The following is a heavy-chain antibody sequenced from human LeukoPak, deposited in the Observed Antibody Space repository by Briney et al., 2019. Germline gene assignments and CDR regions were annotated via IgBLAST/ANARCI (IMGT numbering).Heavy chain of an antibody. CDR2: INHSGST. CDR1: GGSFSGYY. Sequence: PSETLSLTCAVYGGSFSGYYWGWIRQPPGKGLEWIGEINHSGSTNYNPSLKSRVTISVDTSKNQFSLKLSSVTAADTAVYYCATGPAGTYYYGSGSPRPPYYYGMDVWGQGTTVTVSS. J-gene: IGHJ6*02. CDR3: ATGPAGTYYYGSGSPRPPYYYGMDV. D-gene: IGHD3-10*01. V-gene: IGHV4-34*01.